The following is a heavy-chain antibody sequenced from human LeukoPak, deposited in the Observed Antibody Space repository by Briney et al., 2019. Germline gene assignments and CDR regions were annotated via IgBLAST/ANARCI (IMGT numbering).Heavy chain of an antibody. CDR1: GYTFTGYY. D-gene: IGHD2-2*01. CDR3: ARDQLCQLLYYFDY. J-gene: IGHJ4*02. V-gene: IGHV1-2*02. Sequence: ASVKVSCKASGYTFTGYYMHWVRQAPGQGLEWMGWINPNSGGTNYAQKFQGRVTMTRDTSISTAYMELSRLRSDDTAVYYCARDQLCQLLYYFDYWGQGTLVTVSS. CDR2: INPNSGGT.